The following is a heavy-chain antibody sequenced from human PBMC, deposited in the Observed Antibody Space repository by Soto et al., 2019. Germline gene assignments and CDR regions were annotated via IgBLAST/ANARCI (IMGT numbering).Heavy chain of an antibody. V-gene: IGHV3-21*01. CDR2: ISSSSYI. D-gene: IGHD3-10*01. CDR3: ARDGSGMDYYYYYMDV. Sequence: GGSLRLSCAASGFTFSSYSMNWVRQAPGKGLEWVSSISSSSYIYYADSVKGRFTISRDNAKNSLYLQMNSLRAEDTAVYYCARDGSGMDYYYYYMDVWGKGTTVTVSS. J-gene: IGHJ6*03. CDR1: GFTFSSYS.